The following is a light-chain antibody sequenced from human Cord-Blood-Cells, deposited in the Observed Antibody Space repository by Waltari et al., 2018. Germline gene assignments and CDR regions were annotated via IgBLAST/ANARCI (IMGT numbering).Light chain of an antibody. Sequence: QSALTQPASVSGSPGQSITISCTGTSSDVGSYNLVSWYQQHPGKAPKLMFYEVSKRPSGVSNRFSGSKSGNTASLTICGLQAEDEADYYCCSYAGSSTVVFGGGTKLTVL. CDR1: SSDVGSYNL. CDR3: CSYAGSSTVV. J-gene: IGLJ2*01. CDR2: EVS. V-gene: IGLV2-23*02.